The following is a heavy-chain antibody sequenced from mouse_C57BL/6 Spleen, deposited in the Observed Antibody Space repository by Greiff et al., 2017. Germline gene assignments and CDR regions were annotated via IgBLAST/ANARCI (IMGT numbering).Heavy chain of an antibody. CDR2: IGPGSGST. J-gene: IGHJ2*01. CDR3: ARGPLYGNYERKNYFDY. D-gene: IGHD2-1*01. V-gene: IGHV1-77*01. Sequence: VKLQQSGAELVKPGASVKISCKASGYTFTDYYINWVKQRPGQGLEWIGKIGPGSGSTYYNEKFKGKATLTADKSSSTAYMQLSSLTSEDSAVYFCARGPLYGNYERKNYFDYWGQGTTLTVSS. CDR1: GYTFTDYY.